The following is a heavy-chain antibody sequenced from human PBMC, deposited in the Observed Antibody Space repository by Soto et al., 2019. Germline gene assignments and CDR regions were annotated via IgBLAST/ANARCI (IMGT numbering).Heavy chain of an antibody. Sequence: EVQLWESGGGLVQPGGSLRISCAASGFTFSSYAMSWVRQAPGKGLEWVSSISGTGGSAYYADSVKGRFTISRDNSKNTLDLQMSRLRAEDTAVYYCAKAMNTYDSSAYRRGLDHWGQGTLVTVSS. D-gene: IGHD3-22*01. CDR1: GFTFSSYA. J-gene: IGHJ4*02. CDR2: ISGTGGSA. V-gene: IGHV3-23*01. CDR3: AKAMNTYDSSAYRRGLDH.